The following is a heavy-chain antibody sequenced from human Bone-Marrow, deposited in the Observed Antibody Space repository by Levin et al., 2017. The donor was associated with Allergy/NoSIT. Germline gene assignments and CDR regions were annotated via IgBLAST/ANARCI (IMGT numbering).Heavy chain of an antibody. CDR1: GITFSSDW. D-gene: IGHD1-26*01. J-gene: IGHJ3*01. Sequence: SGGSLRLSCADSGITFSSDWMSWVRQAPGKGLEWVANIIRDGSLKFYADSVKGRFTISRDNAKNSLFLQMDSLRAEDTAVYYCAGEGRRIVPDTGAFDVWGQGTVVTVSS. CDR3: AGEGRRIVPDTGAFDV. V-gene: IGHV3-7*04. CDR2: IIRDGSLK.